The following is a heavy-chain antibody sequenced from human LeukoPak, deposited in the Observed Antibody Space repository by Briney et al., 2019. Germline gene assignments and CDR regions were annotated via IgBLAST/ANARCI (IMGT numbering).Heavy chain of an antibody. J-gene: IGHJ4*02. V-gene: IGHV3-30-3*01. CDR1: GLTFSSYA. CDR3: ASNYDSSGYGHDY. D-gene: IGHD3-22*01. Sequence: GGSLRPSGAAPGLTFSSYALHWVRQAPGKGLEWVAVISYDGSNKYYADSVKGRFTISRDNSKNTLYLQMNSLRAEDTAVYYCASNYDSSGYGHDYWGQGTLVTVSS. CDR2: ISYDGSNK.